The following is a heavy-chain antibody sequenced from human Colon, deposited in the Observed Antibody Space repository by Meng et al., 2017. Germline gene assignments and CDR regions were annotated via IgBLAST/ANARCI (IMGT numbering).Heavy chain of an antibody. CDR2: ISSDGNTE. CDR1: GFTFSNFA. D-gene: IGHD3-10*01. J-gene: IGHJ3*01. V-gene: IGHV3-30*04. Sequence: GESLKLSCEASGFTFSNFAIHWVRQAPGKGLAWVAVISSDGNTEFYADSVKGRISISRDNSKNTLYLQISSLRAEDTAVYYCVRENYYGSGRLGAFDVWGQGTMVTVSS. CDR3: VRENYYGSGRLGAFDV.